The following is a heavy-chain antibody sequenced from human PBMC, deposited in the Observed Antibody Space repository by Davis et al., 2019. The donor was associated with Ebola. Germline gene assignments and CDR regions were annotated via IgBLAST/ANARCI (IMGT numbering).Heavy chain of an antibody. J-gene: IGHJ5*02. CDR3: AREDGADYGGFDP. CDR1: GFTFSSYG. CDR2: ISYDGSNK. D-gene: IGHD4-17*01. V-gene: IGHV3-30*03. Sequence: GGSLRLSCAASGFTFSSYGMHWVRQAPGKGLEWVAVISYDGSNKYYADSVKGRFTISRDNSKNTLYLQMNSPRAEDTAVYYCAREDGADYGGFDPWGQGTLVTVSS.